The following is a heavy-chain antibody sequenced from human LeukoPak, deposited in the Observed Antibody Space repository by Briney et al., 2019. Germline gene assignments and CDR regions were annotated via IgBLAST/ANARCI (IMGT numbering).Heavy chain of an antibody. Sequence: PSETLSLTCTVSGDFITGSTYYWGWIRQPPGKGLEWIGSMYYSGSTYYNPSLKSRVTISVDTSKNQFSLKLSSVTAADTAVYYCARYSSSWLTLDYWGQGTLVTVSS. D-gene: IGHD6-13*01. CDR1: GDFITGSTYY. J-gene: IGHJ4*02. CDR2: MYYSGST. CDR3: ARYSSSWLTLDY. V-gene: IGHV4-39*01.